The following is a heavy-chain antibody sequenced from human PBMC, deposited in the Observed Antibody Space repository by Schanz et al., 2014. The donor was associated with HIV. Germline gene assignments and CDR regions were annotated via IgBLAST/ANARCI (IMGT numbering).Heavy chain of an antibody. CDR2: INPKTGGT. V-gene: IGHV1-2*02. Sequence: QVQLVQSGAEVKKPGASVKVSCKASGYTFSDYYIHWVRQAPGQGREGRGWINPKTGGTNLAQMFQGRIVVARDTSINTAYLEVSRLRSDDTAVFYCARSRYHQFVGHFDYWGQGSLVTVSS. J-gene: IGHJ4*02. D-gene: IGHD3-16*02. CDR3: ARSRYHQFVGHFDY. CDR1: GYTFSDYY.